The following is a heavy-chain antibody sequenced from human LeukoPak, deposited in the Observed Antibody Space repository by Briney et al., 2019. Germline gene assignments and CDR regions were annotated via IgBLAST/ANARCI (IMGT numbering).Heavy chain of an antibody. J-gene: IGHJ4*02. CDR2: IKQDGSEK. CDR1: GFTLSSYW. Sequence: TGGSLRLSCAASGFTLSSYWMSWVRQAPGKGLEWLANIKQDGSEKYYVDSVKGRFTISRDNAKNSLYLQMNSLRAEDTAVYYCARDLTKVGATSYWGQGTLVTVSS. D-gene: IGHD1-26*01. V-gene: IGHV3-7*01. CDR3: ARDLTKVGATSY.